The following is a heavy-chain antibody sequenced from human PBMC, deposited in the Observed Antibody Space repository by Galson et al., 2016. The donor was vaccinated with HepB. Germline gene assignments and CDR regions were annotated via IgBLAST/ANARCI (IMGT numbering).Heavy chain of an antibody. Sequence: SETLSLTCTVSGGSINNYYWGWIRQPPGKGLEWIGYMYYSGTSNYNPSLESRVAISVDKSKNQFSLRLSSVTAADTALYFCARVAHLESRPFDVWSQGTMVTISS. D-gene: IGHD6-6*01. CDR3: ARVAHLESRPFDV. J-gene: IGHJ3*01. V-gene: IGHV4-59*01. CDR1: GGSINNYY. CDR2: MYYSGTS.